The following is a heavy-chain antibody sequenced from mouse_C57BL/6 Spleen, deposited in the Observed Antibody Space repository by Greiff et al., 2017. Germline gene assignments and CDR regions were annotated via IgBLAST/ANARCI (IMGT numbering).Heavy chain of an antibody. V-gene: IGHV14-4*01. CDR1: GFNIKDDY. CDR3: TTGRMVTTYFDY. CDR2: IDPENGDT. D-gene: IGHD2-2*01. J-gene: IGHJ2*01. Sequence: VQLQQSGAELVRPGASVKLSCTASGFNIKDDYMHWVKQRPEQGLEWIGWIDPENGDTEYASKFQGKATITADTSSNTAYLQLSSLTSEDTAVYYCTTGRMVTTYFDYWGQGTTLTVS.